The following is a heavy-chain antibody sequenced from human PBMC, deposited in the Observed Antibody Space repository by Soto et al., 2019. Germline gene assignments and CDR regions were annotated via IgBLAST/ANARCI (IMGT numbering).Heavy chain of an antibody. V-gene: IGHV2-5*02. CDR2: IYWDDDK. J-gene: IGHJ6*02. CDR3: SHSRFVGDCLRSYSSHYYYGMDV. CDR1: GFSLSTGGVG. Sequence: QITLKESGPTLVKPTQTLTLTCTFSGFSLSTGGVGVGWIRQPPGKALEWLALIYWDDDKRYSPSLKSRLTVTKDTSKNQVVLTRTRMDPVDTSTNYCSHSRFVGDCLRSYSSHYYYGMDVWGQGTTVTVSS. D-gene: IGHD2-21*02.